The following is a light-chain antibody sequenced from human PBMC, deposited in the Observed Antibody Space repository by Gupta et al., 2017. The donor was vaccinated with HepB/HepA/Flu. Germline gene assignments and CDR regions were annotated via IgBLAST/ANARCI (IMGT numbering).Light chain of an antibody. CDR1: SGHSRYA. V-gene: IGLV4-69*01. CDR2: LNSDGSH. J-gene: IGLJ2*01. Sequence: QLVLTQSPSASASLGASVTLTCTLSSGHSRYAIAWHQQHPEKGPRYLLKLNSDGSHSKGDGIPDRFSGSSSGAARYLTISSLEADDEDDYYCQTWGTGIVFGGGTKLTVL. CDR3: QTWGTGIV.